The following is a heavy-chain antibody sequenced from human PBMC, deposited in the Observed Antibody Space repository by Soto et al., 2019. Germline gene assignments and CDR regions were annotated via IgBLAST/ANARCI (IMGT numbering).Heavy chain of an antibody. D-gene: IGHD5-12*01. J-gene: IGHJ3*02. V-gene: IGHV3-33*01. Sequence: QVQLVESGGGVVQPGRSLRLSCAASGFTFSSYGMHWVRQAPGKGLEWVAVIWYDGSNKYYADSVKGRFTISRDNSKNTLYLQMNSLRAEDTAVYYCESIQNGYTPTDAFDIWGQGTMVTVSS. CDR2: IWYDGSNK. CDR1: GFTFSSYG. CDR3: ESIQNGYTPTDAFDI.